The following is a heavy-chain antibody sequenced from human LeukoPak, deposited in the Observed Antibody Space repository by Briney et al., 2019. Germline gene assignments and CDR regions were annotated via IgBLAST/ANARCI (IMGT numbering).Heavy chain of an antibody. CDR2: IYYSGST. V-gene: IGHV4-59*01. Sequence: SETLSLTCTVSGGSISSYYWSWIRQPPGKGLEWIGYIYYSGSTNYNPSLKSRVTISVDTSKNQFPLKLSSVTAADTAVYYCASRVSVRYGMDVWGQGTTVTVSS. D-gene: IGHD4-17*01. J-gene: IGHJ6*02. CDR3: ASRVSVRYGMDV. CDR1: GGSISSYY.